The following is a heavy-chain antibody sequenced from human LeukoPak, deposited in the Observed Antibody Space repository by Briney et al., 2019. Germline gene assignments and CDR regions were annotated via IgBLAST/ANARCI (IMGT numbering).Heavy chain of an antibody. CDR2: IYTSGST. Sequence: SETLSLTCAVYGGSFSSYYWSWIRQPPGKGLEWIGYIYTSGSTNYNPSLKSRVTISVDTSKNQFSLKLSSVTAADTAVYYCARMGLYSSSWYYYMDVWGKGTTVTVSS. CDR1: GGSFSSYY. V-gene: IGHV4-4*09. D-gene: IGHD6-13*01. J-gene: IGHJ6*03. CDR3: ARMGLYSSSWYYYMDV.